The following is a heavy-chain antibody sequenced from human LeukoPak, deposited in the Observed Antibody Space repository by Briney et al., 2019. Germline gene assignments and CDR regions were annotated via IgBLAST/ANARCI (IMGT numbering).Heavy chain of an antibody. V-gene: IGHV1-2*02. CDR1: GYTFTGYY. CDR3: ARDMGRAATHDFDY. J-gene: IGHJ4*02. Sequence: ASVKVSCKASGYTFTGYYMHWVRQAPGQGLEWMGWINPNSGGTNYAQKFQGRVTMTRDTSISTAYMELSRLRSDDTAVYYCARDMGRAATHDFDYWGQGTLVTVSS. D-gene: IGHD2-15*01. CDR2: INPNSGGT.